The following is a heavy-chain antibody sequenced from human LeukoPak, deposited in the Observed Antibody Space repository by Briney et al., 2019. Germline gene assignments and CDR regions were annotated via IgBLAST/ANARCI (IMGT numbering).Heavy chain of an antibody. CDR2: IKQDGSEI. Sequence: GGSLRLSCAASGFTFSSYWMTWVRQAPGKGLEWVANIKQDGSEIYYVDSVKGRFTISRDNSKNTLYLQMNSLRAEDTAVYYCAREGPGYSIYWGQGTLVTVSS. CDR1: GFTFSSYW. J-gene: IGHJ4*02. CDR3: AREGPGYSIY. D-gene: IGHD6-13*01. V-gene: IGHV3-7*01.